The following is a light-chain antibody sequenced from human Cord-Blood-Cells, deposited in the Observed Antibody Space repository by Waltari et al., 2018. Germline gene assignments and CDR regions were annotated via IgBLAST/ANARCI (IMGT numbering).Light chain of an antibody. J-gene: IGKJ1*01. V-gene: IGKV1-8*01. CDR2: AAS. CDR1: QGISSY. CDR3: QQYYSYPRT. Sequence: AIRMTQSPSSFSASTGDRVTITCRASQGISSYLAWYQQKPGKAPKLLIYAASTLQSGVPSSLSGSGSGTDFTLTSSCLQSEDFATYYCQQYYSYPRTFGQGTKVEIK.